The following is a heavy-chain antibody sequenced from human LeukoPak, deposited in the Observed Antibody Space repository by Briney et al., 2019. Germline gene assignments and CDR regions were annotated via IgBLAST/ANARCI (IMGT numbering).Heavy chain of an antibody. CDR3: ARSDWFDP. CDR2: IRSDGSST. CDR1: GFTLSSYW. J-gene: IGHJ5*02. Sequence: GGSLRLSWAAAGFTLSSYWMHWVRQAPGKGLVWVSRIRSDGSSTTYADSVKGRFTISRDNAKNTLYLQMNSLRAEDTAVYYCARSDWFDPWGRGTLVTVSS. V-gene: IGHV3-74*01.